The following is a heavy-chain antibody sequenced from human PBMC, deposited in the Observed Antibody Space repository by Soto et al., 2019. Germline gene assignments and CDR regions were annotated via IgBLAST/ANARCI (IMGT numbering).Heavy chain of an antibody. CDR3: ASRDRVNCSGGSCYSDYYYYYGMDV. J-gene: IGHJ6*02. V-gene: IGHV1-69*13. D-gene: IGHD2-15*01. CDR1: GGTFSSYA. Sequence: GASVKVSCKASGGTFSSYAISWVRQAPGQGLEWMGGIIPIFGTANYAQKFQGRVTITADESTSTAYMELSSLRSEDTAVYYCASRDRVNCSGGSCYSDYYYYYGMDVWGQGTTVTVSS. CDR2: IIPIFGTA.